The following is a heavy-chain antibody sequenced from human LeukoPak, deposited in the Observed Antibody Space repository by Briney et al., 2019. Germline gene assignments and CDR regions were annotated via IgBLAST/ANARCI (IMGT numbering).Heavy chain of an antibody. CDR1: VDTVTEDN. Sequence: SSLKGPCETSVDTVTEDNREGVRRAPGHGLEWMGWINPNSGGTNYAQKFQGRVTMTRDTSISTAYMELSRLRSDDTAVYYCARDRGSGYEDYYYYMDVWGKGTTVTVSS. CDR3: ARDRGSGYEDYYYYMDV. J-gene: IGHJ6*03. V-gene: IGHV1-2*02. CDR2: INPNSGGT. D-gene: IGHD5-12*01.